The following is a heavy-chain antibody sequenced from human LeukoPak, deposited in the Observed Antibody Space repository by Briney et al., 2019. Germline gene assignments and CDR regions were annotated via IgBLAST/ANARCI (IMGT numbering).Heavy chain of an antibody. CDR2: INHSGST. CDR1: GGSFSGYY. D-gene: IGHD3-16*01. J-gene: IGHJ3*02. Sequence: PSETLSLTCAVCGGSFSGYYWSWVRQPPGKGLEWSGEINHSGSTNYNPSLKGRVTISVDTSKKQFSLKLSSATAADTAVYYCARVLDLSKRGLDAFDIWGQGTMVTVSS. CDR3: ARVLDLSKRGLDAFDI. V-gene: IGHV4-34*01.